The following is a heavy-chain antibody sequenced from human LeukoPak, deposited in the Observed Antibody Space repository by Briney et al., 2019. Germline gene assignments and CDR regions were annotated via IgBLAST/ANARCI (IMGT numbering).Heavy chain of an antibody. Sequence: GGSLRLSCAASGFTFSDYYMSWIRQAPGKVLEWVSYISSSGSTIYYADSVKGPVTISRDNAKNSLYLQMNSLRAEDTAVYYCAKRRGYSGYADAFDIWGQGTMVTVSS. CDR3: AKRRGYSGYADAFDI. V-gene: IGHV3-11*01. CDR2: ISSSGSTI. J-gene: IGHJ3*02. D-gene: IGHD5-12*01. CDR1: GFTFSDYY.